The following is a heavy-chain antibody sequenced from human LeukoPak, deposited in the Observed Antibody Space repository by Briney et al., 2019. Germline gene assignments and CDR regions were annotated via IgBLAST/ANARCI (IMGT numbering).Heavy chain of an antibody. J-gene: IGHJ4*02. CDR1: GFTFSSYG. CDR3: AKDHTYNWNGLDY. D-gene: IGHD1-20*01. Sequence: PGGSLRLSCAASGFTFSSYGMHWVRQAPGKGLEWVAVIWYGGSNKYYADSVKGRFTISRDNSKNTLYLQMNSLRAEDTAVYYCAKDHTYNWNGLDYWGQGTLVTVSS. CDR2: IWYGGSNK. V-gene: IGHV3-30*02.